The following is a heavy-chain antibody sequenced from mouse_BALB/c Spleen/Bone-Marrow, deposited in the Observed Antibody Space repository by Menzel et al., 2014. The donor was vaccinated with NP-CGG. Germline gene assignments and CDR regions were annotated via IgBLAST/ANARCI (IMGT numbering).Heavy chain of an antibody. D-gene: IGHD1-1*02. CDR1: GISITTGNYR. J-gene: IGHJ4*01. Sequence: EVMLVESGPGLVKPSQTVSLICTVTGISITTGNYRWSWIRQFPGNKLEWIGYIYYSGTITYNPSLTSRTTITRDTSKNQFFLEMNSLTAEDTATYYCARDGNYAMDYWGQGTSVTVSS. V-gene: IGHV3-5*02. CDR2: IYYSGTI. CDR3: ARDGNYAMDY.